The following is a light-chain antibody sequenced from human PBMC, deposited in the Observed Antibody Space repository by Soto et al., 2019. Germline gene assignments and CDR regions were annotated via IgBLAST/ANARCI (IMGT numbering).Light chain of an antibody. CDR1: SGHRTYA. Sequence: QSVLTQSPSVSASLGASVKLTCTLSSGHRTYAIAWHQQQPEKGPRFLMKINSDGSHSKGDGFFDRFSGSSSGAERHLTISSLQSEDESDYYCQSLGTGIQVFGGGTKLTVL. CDR2: INSDGSH. V-gene: IGLV4-69*01. J-gene: IGLJ3*02. CDR3: QSLGTGIQV.